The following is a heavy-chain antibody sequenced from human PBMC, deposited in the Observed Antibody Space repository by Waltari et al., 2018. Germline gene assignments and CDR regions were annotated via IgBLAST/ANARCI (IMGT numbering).Heavy chain of an antibody. CDR3: ARHSAYYYDSSGYYPIDY. CDR2: IYYSGST. CDR1: GGSISSSSYY. V-gene: IGHV4-39*01. J-gene: IGHJ4*02. D-gene: IGHD3-22*01. Sequence: QLQLQESGPGLVKPSETLSLTCTVSGGSISSSSYYWGWIRQPPGKGLEWIGSIYYSGSTYYTPSRKSRVTISVDTSKNQCARKLSSVTAADTAVYYCARHSAYYYDSSGYYPIDYWGQGTLVTVSS.